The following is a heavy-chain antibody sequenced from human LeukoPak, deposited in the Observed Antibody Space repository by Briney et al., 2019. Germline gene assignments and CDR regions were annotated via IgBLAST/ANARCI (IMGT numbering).Heavy chain of an antibody. CDR2: ISTLSTYT. Sequence: GGSLRLSCAASGFTSSTYFMNWVRQAPGKGLEWVSSISTLSTYTHYADSVKGRFTVSRDNAKNSLYLQMDSLRAEDTAVYYCARDGPYSDSWSGPFAFDMWGQGTMVTVSS. CDR1: GFTSSTYF. J-gene: IGHJ3*02. D-gene: IGHD3-3*01. V-gene: IGHV3-21*01. CDR3: ARDGPYSDSWSGPFAFDM.